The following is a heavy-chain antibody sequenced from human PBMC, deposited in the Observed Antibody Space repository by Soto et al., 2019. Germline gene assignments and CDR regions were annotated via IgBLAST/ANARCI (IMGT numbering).Heavy chain of an antibody. CDR2: INQSGSP. Sequence: QVQLQESGPGLVKPSGTLSLTCAVSSGTISSSNWWTWVRQPPGKGLEWIGEINQSGSPNYNPSLRRRVTISVDKSKSQFFLKPSSVTAAVTAIYYCAGLGMVAAHREFDPWGQGPLVTVSS. CDR1: SGTISSSNW. V-gene: IGHV4-4*02. D-gene: IGHD2-15*01. J-gene: IGHJ5*02. CDR3: AGLGMVAAHREFDP.